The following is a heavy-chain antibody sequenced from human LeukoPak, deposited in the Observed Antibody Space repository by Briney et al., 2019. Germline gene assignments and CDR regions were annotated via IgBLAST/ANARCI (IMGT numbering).Heavy chain of an antibody. V-gene: IGHV3-23*01. Sequence: PGGSLRLSCAASGFTFSNYGMNWVRQAPGKGLEWVSAISGSGGGTYYADSVKGRFTISRDNSKNTVYLQMNSLRVEDTAVYFCAKEQGMTGGAFDIWGQGTMVTVSS. J-gene: IGHJ3*02. CDR1: GFTFSNYG. CDR3: AKEQGMTGGAFDI. CDR2: ISGSGGGT. D-gene: IGHD1-14*01.